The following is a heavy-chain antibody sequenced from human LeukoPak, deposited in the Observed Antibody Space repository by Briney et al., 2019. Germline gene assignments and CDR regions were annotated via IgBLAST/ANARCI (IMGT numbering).Heavy chain of an antibody. CDR2: IYYYGST. D-gene: IGHD5-18*01. Sequence: PSETLSLTCTVSGVSMTNYYWTWLRQPPGEGLEWLAYIYYYGSTNYNPSLESRPTLTVDTSKNQFSLKLSSVTAADTAVYYCAREGAGSYGFRYIDVWGKGTTVTVS. CDR3: AREGAGSYGFRYIDV. J-gene: IGHJ6*03. V-gene: IGHV4-59*01. CDR1: GVSMTNYY.